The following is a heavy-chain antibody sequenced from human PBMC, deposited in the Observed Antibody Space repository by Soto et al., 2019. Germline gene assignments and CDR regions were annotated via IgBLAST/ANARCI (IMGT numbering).Heavy chain of an antibody. CDR1: GFTFHDYT. D-gene: IGHD3-3*01. CDR3: AKGLEAPYYYYYYGMDV. J-gene: IGHJ6*02. V-gene: IGHV3-43*01. CDR2: ISWDGGST. Sequence: GGSLSLSCAASGFTFHDYTMHWVRQAPGKGLEWVSLISWDGGSTYYADSVKGRFTISRDNSKNSLYLQMNSLRTEDTALYYCAKGLEAPYYYYYYGMDVWGQGTTVTVSS.